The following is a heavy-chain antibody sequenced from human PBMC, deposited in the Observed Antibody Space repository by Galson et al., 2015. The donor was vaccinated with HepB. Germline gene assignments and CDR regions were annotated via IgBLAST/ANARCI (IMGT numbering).Heavy chain of an antibody. CDR3: ARHPGRGSVGYALDL. CDR1: HGSINNYY. V-gene: IGHV4-59*08. D-gene: IGHD2-2*01. CDR2: IYYNGDT. J-gene: IGHJ4*02. Sequence: TCSVSHGSINNYYWSWIRQSPGNRLEWIGYIYYNGDTTYNPSLGYRVGMSVDASINQVSLWLTSVTAADTAVYYCARHPGRGSVGYALDLWGQGTLVTVSA.